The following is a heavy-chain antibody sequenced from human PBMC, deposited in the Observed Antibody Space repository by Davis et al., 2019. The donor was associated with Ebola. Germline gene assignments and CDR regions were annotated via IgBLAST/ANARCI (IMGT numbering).Heavy chain of an antibody. Sequence: GGSLRLSCAASGFTFSSYSMNWVRQAPGKGLEWVSSISSSSSYIYYADSVKGRFTISRDNAKNSLYLQMNSLRAEDTAVYYCASSLVFGVVWYGMDVWGQGTTVTVSS. CDR1: GFTFSSYS. CDR3: ASSLVFGVVWYGMDV. V-gene: IGHV3-21*01. D-gene: IGHD3-3*01. CDR2: ISSSSSYI. J-gene: IGHJ6*02.